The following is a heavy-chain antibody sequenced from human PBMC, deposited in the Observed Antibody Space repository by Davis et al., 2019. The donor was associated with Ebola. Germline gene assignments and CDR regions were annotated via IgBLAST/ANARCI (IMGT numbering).Heavy chain of an antibody. CDR1: GYTFTSYG. Sequence: ASVKVSCKASGYTFTSYGISWVRQATGQGLEWMGWINPNSGGTNYAQKFQGRVTMTRDTSISTAYMELSRLRSDDTAVYFCARDGSTSNQKSGELDYWGQGPLVTVSS. V-gene: IGHV1-2*02. D-gene: IGHD7-27*01. J-gene: IGHJ4*02. CDR3: ARDGSTSNQKSGELDY. CDR2: INPNSGGT.